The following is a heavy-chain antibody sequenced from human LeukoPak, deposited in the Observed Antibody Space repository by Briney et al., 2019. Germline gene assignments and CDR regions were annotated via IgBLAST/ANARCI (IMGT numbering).Heavy chain of an antibody. CDR1: EYTFTSYY. V-gene: IGHV1-46*01. CDR2: INPSGGST. D-gene: IGHD2-21*02. J-gene: IGHJ4*02. Sequence: ASVKVSCKASEYTFTSYYMHWVRQAPGQGLEWMGIINPSGGSTSYAQKFQGRVTMTRDTSTSTVYMELSSLRSEDTAVYYCARGCGGDCHHSGGFDYWGQGTLVTVSS. CDR3: ARGCGGDCHHSGGFDY.